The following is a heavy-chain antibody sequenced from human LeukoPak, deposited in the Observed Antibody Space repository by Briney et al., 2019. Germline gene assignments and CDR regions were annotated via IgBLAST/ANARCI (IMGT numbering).Heavy chain of an antibody. Sequence: GGSLRLSCAASGFTVSSNYMSWVRQAPGKGLEWVSVIYSGGTTYYADSVTGRFTISRDSSKNTLYLQMNSLRAEDTAVYYCARGDLGRGPPFDPWGQGTLVTVSS. CDR3: ARGDLGRGPPFDP. D-gene: IGHD3-16*01. CDR2: IYSGGTT. CDR1: GFTVSSNY. J-gene: IGHJ5*02. V-gene: IGHV3-53*01.